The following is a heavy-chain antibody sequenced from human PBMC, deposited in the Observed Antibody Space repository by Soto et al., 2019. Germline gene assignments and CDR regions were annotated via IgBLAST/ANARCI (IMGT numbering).Heavy chain of an antibody. J-gene: IGHJ4*02. D-gene: IGHD3-16*01. CDR3: ARDIPVLYYDYIWGSPFDY. CDR2: ISSSSSYI. V-gene: IGHV3-21*01. CDR1: GFTFSSYS. Sequence: EVQLVESGGGLVKPGGSLRLSCAASGFTFSSYSMNWVRQAPGKGLEWVSSISSSSSYIYYADSVKGRFTISRDNAKNSLYLQMNSLRAEDTAVYYCARDIPVLYYDYIWGSPFDYWGQGTLVTVSS.